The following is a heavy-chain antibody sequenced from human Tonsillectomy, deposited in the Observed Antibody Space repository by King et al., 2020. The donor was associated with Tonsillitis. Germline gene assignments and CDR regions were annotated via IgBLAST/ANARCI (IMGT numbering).Heavy chain of an antibody. Sequence: HAQLVQSGAEVKRPGASVKVSCQASGYSFTGYSIHWVRQAPGQGLDWMGRINPDSGAADYALRFEERVAMTADTSSRTAYLELSRLKSDDTATYFCARDTGGWRSFDYWGQGTLVTVSS. CDR2: INPDSGAA. CDR3: ARDTGGWRSFDY. V-gene: IGHV1-2*06. D-gene: IGHD2-8*02. CDR1: GYSFTGYS. J-gene: IGHJ4*02.